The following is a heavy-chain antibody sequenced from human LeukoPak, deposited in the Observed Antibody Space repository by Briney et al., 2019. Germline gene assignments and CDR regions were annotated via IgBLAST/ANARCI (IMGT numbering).Heavy chain of an antibody. CDR1: GYTFTSHD. V-gene: IGHV1-8*01. CDR3: ARIYGSGRGPGSYYFDY. D-gene: IGHD3-10*01. Sequence: ASVKASCKASGYTFTSHDINWVRQATGQGLEWMGWMNPNSGNTGYAQKFQGRVTMTRNTSISTAYMELSSLRSEDTAVYYCARIYGSGRGPGSYYFDYWGQGTLVTVSS. CDR2: MNPNSGNT. J-gene: IGHJ4*02.